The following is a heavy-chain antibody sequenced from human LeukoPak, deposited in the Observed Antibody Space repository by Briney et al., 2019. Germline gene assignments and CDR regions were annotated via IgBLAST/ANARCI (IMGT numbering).Heavy chain of an antibody. V-gene: IGHV1-2*02. CDR2: INTKSTGT. Sequence: ASVKVSCKASGYTFIDYYIHWVRQAPGQGLEWMGWINTKSTGTNYAQKFQGRVTMTRDTSISTAYMELNSLRFEDTAVYFCTRGDYWGQGTLVTVSS. J-gene: IGHJ4*02. CDR1: GYTFIDYY. CDR3: TRGDY.